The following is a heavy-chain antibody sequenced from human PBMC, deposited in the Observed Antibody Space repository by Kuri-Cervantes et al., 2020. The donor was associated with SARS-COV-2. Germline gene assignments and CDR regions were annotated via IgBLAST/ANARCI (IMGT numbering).Heavy chain of an antibody. D-gene: IGHD6-6*01. CDR3: ARRESSRAFDY. CDR1: GGSFSGYY. CDR2: IYYSGST. J-gene: IGHJ4*02. V-gene: IGHV4-34*01. Sequence: GSLRLSCAVYGGSFSGYYWSWIRQPPGKGLEWIGSIYYSGSTYYNPSLKSRVTISVDTSKNQFSLKLSSVTAADTAVYYCARRESSRAFDYWGQGTLVTVSS.